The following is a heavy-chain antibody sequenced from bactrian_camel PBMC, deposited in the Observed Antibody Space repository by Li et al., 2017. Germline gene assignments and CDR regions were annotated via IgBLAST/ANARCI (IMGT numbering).Heavy chain of an antibody. CDR2: ISVGGGST. D-gene: IGHD5*01. CDR3: AADIQGWRQSITG. CDR1: NSLPNNYC. J-gene: IGHJ4*01. Sequence: QLVESGGGSVQTGGSLRLSCLASNSLPNNYCMGWFRQAPGKEREGVAVISVGGGSTYYADSVKGRFTISQDNAKNTVCLQMNSLEPQDTAMYYCAADIQGWRQSITGGARGPRS. V-gene: IGHV3S25*01.